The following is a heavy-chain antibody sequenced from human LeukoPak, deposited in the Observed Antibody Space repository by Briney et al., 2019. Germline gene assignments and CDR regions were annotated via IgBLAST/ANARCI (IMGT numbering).Heavy chain of an antibody. Sequence: GGSLRLSCAASGFTFSSYGMHWVRQAPGKGLEWVANIKQDGSEHYYVDSVKGRFTISRDNAKNSLYLQMSGLRAEDTAVYYCARDKAEGPSRLDNWGQGTLVTVSS. V-gene: IGHV3-7*01. CDR3: ARDKAEGPSRLDN. D-gene: IGHD2-2*01. CDR2: IKQDGSEH. CDR1: GFTFSSYG. J-gene: IGHJ4*02.